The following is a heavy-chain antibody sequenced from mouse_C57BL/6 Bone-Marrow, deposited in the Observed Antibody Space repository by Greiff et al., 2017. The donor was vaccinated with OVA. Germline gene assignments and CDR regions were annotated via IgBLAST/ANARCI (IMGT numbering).Heavy chain of an antibody. CDR1: GYTFTSYW. CDR3: ARAAMDY. V-gene: IGHV1-50*01. Sequence: QVHVKQPGAELVKPGASVKLSCKASGYTFTSYWMQWVKQRPGQGLEWIGEIDPSDSYTNYNQKFKGKATLTVDTSSSTAYMQLSSLTSEDSAVYYCARAAMDYWGQGTSVTVSS. J-gene: IGHJ4*01. CDR2: IDPSDSYT.